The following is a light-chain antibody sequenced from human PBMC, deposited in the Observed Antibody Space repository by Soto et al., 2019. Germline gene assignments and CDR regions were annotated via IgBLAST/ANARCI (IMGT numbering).Light chain of an antibody. Sequence: VVTQEPSISVSPGGTVTLTCGLTSGSVSFTSYPSWVQQTPGQAPRTLIYSTNTRSSGVSDRFSGSILGSKAALTITGAQAGDESHYYCALYLGGGITVFGGGTQLTVL. CDR3: ALYLGGGITV. J-gene: IGLJ3*02. V-gene: IGLV8-61*01. CDR2: STN. CDR1: SGSVSFTSY.